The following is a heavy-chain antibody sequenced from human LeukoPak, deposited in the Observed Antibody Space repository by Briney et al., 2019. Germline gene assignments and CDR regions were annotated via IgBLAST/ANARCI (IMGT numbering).Heavy chain of an antibody. D-gene: IGHD2-2*01. CDR1: GGSISTYY. V-gene: IGHV4-59*01. Sequence: KASETLSLTCTVSGGSISTYYWSWLRQPPGKGLEWIGYIYDSGSTNYNPSLKGRVTISEDTSKRQFSLNLRSVTAADTAVYYCARVVGRYCSSTSCYIDYWGQGTLVTVSS. CDR2: IYDSGST. J-gene: IGHJ4*02. CDR3: ARVVGRYCSSTSCYIDY.